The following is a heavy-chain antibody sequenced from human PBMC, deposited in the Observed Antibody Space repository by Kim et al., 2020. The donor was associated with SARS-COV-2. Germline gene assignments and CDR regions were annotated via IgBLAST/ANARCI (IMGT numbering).Heavy chain of an antibody. J-gene: IGHJ4*02. CDR3: ARDPGQVYSYGSYYFDY. D-gene: IGHD5-18*01. V-gene: IGHV3-30*07. Sequence: VSGRFTISRDNSKNTLYLQMSSLRAEDTAVYYCARDPGQVYSYGSYYFDYWGQGTLVTVSS.